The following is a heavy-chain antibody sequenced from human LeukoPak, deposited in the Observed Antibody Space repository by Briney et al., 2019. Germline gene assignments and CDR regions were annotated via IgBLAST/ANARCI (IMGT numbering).Heavy chain of an antibody. V-gene: IGHV1-18*04. J-gene: IGHJ4*02. Sequence: ASVKVSCKASGYTFTSYGISWVRQAPGQGLEWMGWISAYNGNTNYAQELQGRVTMTTDTSTSTAYMELRSLRSDDTAVYYCARVPVGYCSSTSCYASIQPSHEFDYWGQGTLVTVSS. D-gene: IGHD2-2*01. CDR3: ARVPVGYCSSTSCYASIQPSHEFDY. CDR1: GYTFTSYG. CDR2: ISAYNGNT.